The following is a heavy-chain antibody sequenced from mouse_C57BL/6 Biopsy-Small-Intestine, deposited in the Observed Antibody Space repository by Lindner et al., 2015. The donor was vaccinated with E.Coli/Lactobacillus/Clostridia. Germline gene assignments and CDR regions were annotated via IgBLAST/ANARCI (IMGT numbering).Heavy chain of an antibody. J-gene: IGHJ2*01. CDR3: VRLAYGDYFDY. CDR2: INPGSGGT. D-gene: IGHD1-1*02. V-gene: IGHV1-54*01. CDR1: GYVFTNYL. Sequence: VQLQESGAELVRPGTSVKVSCKVSGYVFTNYLIEWVKQRPGQGLEWIGVINPGSGGTNYNEYFKGKATLTADKSSSTAYMQFSSLTSEDSAVYFCVRLAYGDYFDYWGQGTTLTVSS.